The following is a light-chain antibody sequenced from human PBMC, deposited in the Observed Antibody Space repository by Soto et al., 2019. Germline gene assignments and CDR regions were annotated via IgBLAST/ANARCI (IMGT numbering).Light chain of an antibody. J-gene: IGKJ5*01. Sequence: MTQAPLSLPGTPGGPGAICCRASQSLRHSNGYNYLNWYQQKPGKAPKILIYAASSLQSGVPSRFSGSGSGTDFTLTISSLQPEDFATYYCQQSYSTPPITFGQGTRLEIK. CDR3: QQSYSTPPIT. CDR1: QSLRHSNGYNY. V-gene: IGKV1-39*01. CDR2: AAS.